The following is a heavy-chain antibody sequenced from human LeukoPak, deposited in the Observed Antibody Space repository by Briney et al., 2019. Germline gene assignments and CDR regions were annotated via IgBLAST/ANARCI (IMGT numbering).Heavy chain of an antibody. Sequence: GRSQRLSCVASGFTFSSFGMHWVCQAPGKGLEWVALIWYDGSNTYYADSVKGRFTISRDDSKNTVYLQMNSLRAEDTALYYCARGFLDFDSWGQGTLVIVSS. CDR3: ARGFLDFDS. CDR2: IWYDGSNT. V-gene: IGHV3-33*01. D-gene: IGHD3-3*01. J-gene: IGHJ4*02. CDR1: GFTFSSFG.